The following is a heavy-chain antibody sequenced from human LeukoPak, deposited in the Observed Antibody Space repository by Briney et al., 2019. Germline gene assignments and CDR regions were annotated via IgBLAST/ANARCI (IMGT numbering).Heavy chain of an antibody. D-gene: IGHD3-22*01. Sequence: GTSVKVSFKASGFTFTSSAMQWVRQARGQRLEWIGWIVVGSGNTNYAQKFQERVTITRDMSTSTAYMELSSLRSEDTAVYYCARSGYYDSSAYHPGWFDPWGQGTLVTVSS. CDR1: GFTFTSSA. CDR2: IVVGSGNT. CDR3: ARSGYYDSSAYHPGWFDP. J-gene: IGHJ5*02. V-gene: IGHV1-58*02.